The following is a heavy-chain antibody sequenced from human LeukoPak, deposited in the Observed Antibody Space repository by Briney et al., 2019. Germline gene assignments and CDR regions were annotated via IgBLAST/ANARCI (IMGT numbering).Heavy chain of an antibody. CDR3: ARGATMDFDY. CDR1: GGSISSYY. D-gene: IGHD5-12*01. J-gene: IGHJ4*02. V-gene: IGHV4-59*01. Sequence: SETLSLTCTVSGGSISSYYWSWIRRPPGKGLEWIGYIYYSGSTNYNPSLKSRVTISVDTSKNQFSLKLSSVTAADTAVYYCARGATMDFDYWGQGTLVTVSS. CDR2: IYYSGST.